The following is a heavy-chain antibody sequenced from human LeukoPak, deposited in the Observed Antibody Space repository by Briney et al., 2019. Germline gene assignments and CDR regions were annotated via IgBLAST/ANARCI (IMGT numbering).Heavy chain of an antibody. CDR1: DDSINTFY. CDR3: ARSRGYSGQLTFDP. V-gene: IGHV4-59*08. Sequence: SETLSLTCTVSDDSINTFYWSWIRQPPGKGLEWIGYIYYNGNTKYNPSLKSRVTISIDTSKNHFSLKLNSVTAADTAVYYCARSRGYSGQLTFDPWGQGTLFIVSS. J-gene: IGHJ5*02. CDR2: IYYNGNT. D-gene: IGHD5-12*01.